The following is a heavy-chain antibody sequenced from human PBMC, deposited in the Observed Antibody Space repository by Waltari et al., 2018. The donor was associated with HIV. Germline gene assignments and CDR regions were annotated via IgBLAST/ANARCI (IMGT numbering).Heavy chain of an antibody. V-gene: IGHV4-59*01. J-gene: IGHJ3*01. CDR2: ITYTGNT. CDR1: GGPNGRYF. Sequence: QMQLQESGPGLLKPSETLSLTGGVAGGPNGRYFWNWIRQPPGKGLEWMVSITYTGNTNYNPSLKSRVTISVDTSKNQFSLRLTSVTAADTAMFYCARASVTGGTTGLRRSFDLWGQGTLVTVSS. D-gene: IGHD2-8*02. CDR3: ARASVTGGTTGLRRSFDL.